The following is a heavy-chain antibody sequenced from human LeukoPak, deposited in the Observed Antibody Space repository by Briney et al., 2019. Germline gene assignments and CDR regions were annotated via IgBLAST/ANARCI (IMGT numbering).Heavy chain of an antibody. J-gene: IGHJ4*02. CDR1: GGSISSYY. CDR2: IYYSGST. Sequence: SETLSLTCTVSGGSISSYYWSWIRQPPGKGLEWIGYIYYSGSTNYSPSLKSRVTISVDTSKNQFSLKLSSVTAADTAVYYCARDARRREGFDYWGQGTLVTVSS. V-gene: IGHV4-59*01. CDR3: ARDARRREGFDY. D-gene: IGHD1-26*01.